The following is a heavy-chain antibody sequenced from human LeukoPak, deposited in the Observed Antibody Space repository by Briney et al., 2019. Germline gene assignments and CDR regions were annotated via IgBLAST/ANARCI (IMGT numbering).Heavy chain of an antibody. D-gene: IGHD3-22*01. CDR1: GFTFGDYA. V-gene: IGHV3-9*01. CDR2: ISWNSGSI. CDR3: AKGRYYYDSSGREYFQH. Sequence: GGSLGLSCAASGFTFGDYAMHWVRQVPGKGLEWVSGISWNSGSIGYADSVKGRFTISRDNAKNSLYLQMNSLRAEDTALYYCAKGRYYYDSSGREYFQHWGQGTLVTVSS. J-gene: IGHJ1*01.